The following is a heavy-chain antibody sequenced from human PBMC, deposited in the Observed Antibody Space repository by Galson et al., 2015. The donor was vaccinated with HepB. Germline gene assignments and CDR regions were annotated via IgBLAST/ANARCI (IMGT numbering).Heavy chain of an antibody. D-gene: IGHD6-6*01. Sequence: SETLSLTCAVYGGSFSGYYWSWIRQPPGKGLEWIGEINHSGSTNYNPSLKSRVTISVDTSKNQFSLKLSSVTAADTAVYYCARDYSSSLFSGVGAKKINWFDPWGQGTLVTVSS. V-gene: IGHV4-34*01. CDR1: GGSFSGYY. J-gene: IGHJ5*02. CDR3: ARDYSSSLFSGVGAKKINWFDP. CDR2: INHSGST.